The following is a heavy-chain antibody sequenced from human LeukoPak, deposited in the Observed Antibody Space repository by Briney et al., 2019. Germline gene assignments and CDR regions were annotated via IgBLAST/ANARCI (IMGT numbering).Heavy chain of an antibody. D-gene: IGHD3-16*01. Sequence: GGSLRLSCAASGFTFDDYAMHWVRQAPGKGLEWVSGISWNSGSIGYADSVKGRFTISRDNAKNSLYLQMNSLRAEDTALYYCAKDAHTHMRGGLNYWGQGTLVTVSS. V-gene: IGHV3-9*01. CDR3: AKDAHTHMRGGLNY. J-gene: IGHJ4*02. CDR2: ISWNSGSI. CDR1: GFTFDDYA.